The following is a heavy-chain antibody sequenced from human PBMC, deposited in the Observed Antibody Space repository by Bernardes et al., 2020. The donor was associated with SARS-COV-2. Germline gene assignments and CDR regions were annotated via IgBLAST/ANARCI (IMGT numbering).Heavy chain of an antibody. CDR3: ARAVATQIGYYYYGMDV. CDR1: GGSISSSSYY. J-gene: IGHJ6*02. CDR2: IYYSGST. V-gene: IGHV4-39*01. D-gene: IGHD6-19*01. Sequence: SETLSLTCTVSGGSISSSSYYWGWIRQPPGKGLEWIGSIYYSGSTYYNPSLKSRVTISVDTSKNQFSLKLSSVTAADTAVYYCARAVATQIGYYYYGMDVWGQGTTVTVSS.